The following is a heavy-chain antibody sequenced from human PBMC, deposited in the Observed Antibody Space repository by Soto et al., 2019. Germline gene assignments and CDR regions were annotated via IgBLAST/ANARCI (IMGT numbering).Heavy chain of an antibody. J-gene: IGHJ6*02. D-gene: IGHD5-18*01. CDR1: GYSFTGYF. CDR2: INLNSGGT. V-gene: IGHV1-2*02. Sequence: ASVKVSCKASGYSFTGYFTQWVRQAPGQGLEWMGWINLNSGGTNYAQKFQGRVTMTRDTSISAAYMELSRLRSDDTAVYYCARGGDTAMVYHGMDVWGQGTTVTVSS. CDR3: ARGGDTAMVYHGMDV.